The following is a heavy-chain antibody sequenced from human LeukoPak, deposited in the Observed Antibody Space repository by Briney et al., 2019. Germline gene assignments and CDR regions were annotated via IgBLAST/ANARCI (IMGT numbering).Heavy chain of an antibody. CDR2: INHSGST. CDR1: GGSFSGYY. Sequence: SETLSLTCAGYGGSFSGYYWSWIRQPPGKGLEWIGEINHSGSTNYNPSLKSRVTISVDTSKNQFSLKLSSVTAADTAVYYCARGPFKVWSIAVAGTKGGFDYWGQGTLVTVSS. V-gene: IGHV4-34*01. D-gene: IGHD6-19*01. CDR3: ARGPFKVWSIAVAGTKGGFDY. J-gene: IGHJ4*02.